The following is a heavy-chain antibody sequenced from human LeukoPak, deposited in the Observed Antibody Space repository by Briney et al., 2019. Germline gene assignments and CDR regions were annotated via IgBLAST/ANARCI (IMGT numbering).Heavy chain of an antibody. CDR1: GGSISSYY. V-gene: IGHV4-59*01. J-gene: IGHJ4*02. D-gene: IGHD3-10*01. CDR3: ARRGEGYYYGSGSYYNGGYFDY. Sequence: PSETLSLTCAVSGGSISSYYWSWIRQTPGKGLEWIGYIFYNGSTNYNPSLKSRVTISVDTSKNQFSLKLSSVTAADTAVYYCARRGEGYYYGSGSYYNGGYFDYWGQGTLVTVSS. CDR2: IFYNGST.